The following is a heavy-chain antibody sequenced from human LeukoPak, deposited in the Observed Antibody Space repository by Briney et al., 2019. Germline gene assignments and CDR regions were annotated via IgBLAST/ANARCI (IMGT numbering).Heavy chain of an antibody. D-gene: IGHD2-15*01. CDR1: GFSLSSHW. V-gene: IGHV3-30*18. Sequence: PGGSLRLSCVASGFSLSSHWMHWVRQAPGKGLEWVAVISYGGSNKFYADSVKGRFTISRDNSKNTLYLQMNSLRAEDTAVYYCAKDVGMIGYCSGGSCYAIDYWGQGTLVTVSS. CDR2: ISYGGSNK. J-gene: IGHJ4*02. CDR3: AKDVGMIGYCSGGSCYAIDY.